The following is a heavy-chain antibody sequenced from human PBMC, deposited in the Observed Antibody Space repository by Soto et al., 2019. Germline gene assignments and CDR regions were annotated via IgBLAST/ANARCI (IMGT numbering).Heavy chain of an antibody. D-gene: IGHD5-18*01. V-gene: IGHV3-48*03. CDR1: VFTFSSYE. Sequence: GWSLRLSCAASVFTFSSYEMNWVRQAPGKGLEWVSYISSSGSTIYYADSVKGRFTISRDNAKNSLYLQMNSLRAEDTAVYYCARDRTYSYGYRLGGMDVWGQGTTVTVSS. CDR2: ISSSGSTI. J-gene: IGHJ6*02. CDR3: ARDRTYSYGYRLGGMDV.